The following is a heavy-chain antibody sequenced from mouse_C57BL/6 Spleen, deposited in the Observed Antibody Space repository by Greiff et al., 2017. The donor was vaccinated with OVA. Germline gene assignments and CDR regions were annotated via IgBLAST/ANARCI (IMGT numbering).Heavy chain of an antibody. D-gene: IGHD2-4*01. CDR2: IDPENGDT. J-gene: IGHJ3*01. CDR1: GFNIKDDY. V-gene: IGHV14-4*01. Sequence: VQLKESGAELVRPGASVKLSCTASGFNIKDDYMHWVKQRPEQGLEWIGWIDPENGDTEYASKFQGKATITADTSSNTAYLQLSSLTSEDTAVYYCTTSGDDYDEGTWFAYWGQGTLVTVSA. CDR3: TTSGDDYDEGTWFAY.